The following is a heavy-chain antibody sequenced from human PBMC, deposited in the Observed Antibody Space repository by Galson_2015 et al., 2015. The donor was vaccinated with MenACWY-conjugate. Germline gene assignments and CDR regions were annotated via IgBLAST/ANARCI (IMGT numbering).Heavy chain of an antibody. CDR1: GFTFSSYA. CDR3: ANRDYFDY. CDR2: ISYDGSNK. Sequence: SLRLSCAASGFTFSSYAMHWVRQAPGKGLEWVAVISYDGSNKYYADSVKGRFTISRDNSKNTLYLQMNSLRAEDTAVYYCANRDYFDYWGQGTLVTVSS. J-gene: IGHJ4*02. V-gene: IGHV3-30*04.